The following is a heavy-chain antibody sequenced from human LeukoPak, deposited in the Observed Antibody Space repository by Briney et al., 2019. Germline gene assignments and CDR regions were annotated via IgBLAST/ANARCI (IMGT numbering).Heavy chain of an antibody. Sequence: PGGFLRLSCAASGFTFNTYAMSWVRQAPGKGLEWVSAMSGSGGRTYYADSVKGRFTISRDNSKNTLYLQMNSLRAEDTAVYYCAKWGCSGGSCYPFDYWGQGTLVTVSS. CDR2: MSGSGGRT. CDR3: AKWGCSGGSCYPFDY. CDR1: GFTFNTYA. V-gene: IGHV3-23*01. J-gene: IGHJ4*02. D-gene: IGHD2-15*01.